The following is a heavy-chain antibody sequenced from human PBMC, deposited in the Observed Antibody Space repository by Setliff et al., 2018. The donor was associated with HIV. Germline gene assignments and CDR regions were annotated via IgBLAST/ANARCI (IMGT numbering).Heavy chain of an antibody. Sequence: SETLSLTCGVDAWSLSGYFWIWVRQSPGRGLEWIGEINYVGVANYNPSLKTRVTISLDRSKNQFSLKLSSVTAADTAVYYCARTPSRGGFDYWGQGTLVTVSS. CDR1: AWSLSGYF. D-gene: IGHD3-16*01. J-gene: IGHJ4*02. V-gene: IGHV4-34*01. CDR2: INYVGVA. CDR3: ARTPSRGGFDY.